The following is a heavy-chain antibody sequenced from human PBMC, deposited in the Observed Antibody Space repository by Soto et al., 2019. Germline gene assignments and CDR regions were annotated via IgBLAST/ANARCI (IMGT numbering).Heavy chain of an antibody. J-gene: IGHJ4*02. CDR3: ARDLVDFWSGYSHY. Sequence: QVQLVQSGAEVKKPGASVKVSCKASGYTFTYYGISWVRQAPGQGLEWMGWISAYNGYTYCAQKLQGRVTMTTDTSTSTAYMELRSLRSDDTAVYYCARDLVDFWSGYSHYWGQGTLVTVSS. D-gene: IGHD3-3*01. V-gene: IGHV1-18*04. CDR1: GYTFTYYG. CDR2: ISAYNGYT.